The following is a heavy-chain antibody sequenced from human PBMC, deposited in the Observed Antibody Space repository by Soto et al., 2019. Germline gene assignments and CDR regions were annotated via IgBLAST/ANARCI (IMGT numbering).Heavy chain of an antibody. Sequence: QVQLVQSGAEVKKPGSSVKVSCKASGGTFSTYAISWVRQAPGRGLEWMGGIIPIFGTADYAQKFQGRVTITADESTSTAYMELSSLRSEDTAVYYCARNYYGSGSYYIDYWGQGTLVTVSS. V-gene: IGHV1-69*12. D-gene: IGHD3-10*01. CDR3: ARNYYGSGSYYIDY. CDR1: GGTFSTYA. CDR2: IIPIFGTA. J-gene: IGHJ4*02.